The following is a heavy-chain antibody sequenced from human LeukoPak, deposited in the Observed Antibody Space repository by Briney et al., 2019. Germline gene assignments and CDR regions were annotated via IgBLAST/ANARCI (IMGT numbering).Heavy chain of an antibody. CDR2: IYYSGST. CDR3: ASYGEEDAFDI. CDR1: GGSISSYY. V-gene: IGHV4-59*01. D-gene: IGHD3-10*01. Sequence: SETLSLTCTVSGGSISSYYWSWIRQPPGKGLEWIGYIYYSGSTNYNPSLKGRVTISVDTSKNQFSLKLSSVTAADTAVYYCASYGEEDAFDIWGQGTMVTVSS. J-gene: IGHJ3*02.